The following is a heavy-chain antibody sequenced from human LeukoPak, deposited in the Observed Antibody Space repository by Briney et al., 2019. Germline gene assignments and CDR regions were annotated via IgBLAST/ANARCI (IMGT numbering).Heavy chain of an antibody. J-gene: IGHJ4*02. CDR1: GYTFTDYY. V-gene: IGHV1-2*02. CDR3: ARGLSRGSNANPGY. CDR2: INPNSGGT. Sequence: ASVKVSCKASGYTFTDYYIHWVRQAPGQGLEWMGWINPNSGGTNYAQKFQGRVTMTRDTSISTAYMELSRLRSDDTAVYYCARGLSRGSNANPGYWGQGTLVTVSS. D-gene: IGHD1-14*01.